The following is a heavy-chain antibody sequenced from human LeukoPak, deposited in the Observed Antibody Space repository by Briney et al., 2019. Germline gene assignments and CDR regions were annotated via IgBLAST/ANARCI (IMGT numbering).Heavy chain of an antibody. D-gene: IGHD3-16*01. V-gene: IGHV3-21*01. Sequence: GGSLRLSCAASGFTFSSYTMNWVRQAPGKGLEWVSSISSSSSYIYYADSVKGRFTISRDNAKNSLYLQMNSLRAEDTAVYYCARGRGSYPNYFDFWGQGALVTVSS. J-gene: IGHJ4*02. CDR2: ISSSSSYI. CDR1: GFTFSSYT. CDR3: ARGRGSYPNYFDF.